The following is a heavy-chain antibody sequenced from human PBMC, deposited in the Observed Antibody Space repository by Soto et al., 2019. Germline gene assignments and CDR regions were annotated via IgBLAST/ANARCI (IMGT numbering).Heavy chain of an antibody. Sequence: PGGSLRLSCAASGFTFSSYGMHWVRQAPGKGLEWVAVISYDGSNRYYADSVKGRFTISRDNSKNTLYLQMNSLRAEDTAVYYCAKAKPVLEWLPTKPYYYYGMDVRGQGTTVTVSS. CDR3: AKAKPVLEWLPTKPYYYYGMDV. J-gene: IGHJ6*02. CDR2: ISYDGSNR. CDR1: GFTFSSYG. D-gene: IGHD3-3*01. V-gene: IGHV3-30*18.